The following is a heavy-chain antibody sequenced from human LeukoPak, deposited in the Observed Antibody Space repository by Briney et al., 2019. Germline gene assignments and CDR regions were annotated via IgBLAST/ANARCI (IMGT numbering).Heavy chain of an antibody. D-gene: IGHD5-12*01. Sequence: PSQTLSLTCTVSGGSISSGGYYWSWIRQHPGKGLEWIGYIYYSGSTYYNPSLKSRVTISVDTSKNQFSLKLSSVTAADTAVYYCARLIVATISYDYWGQGTLVTVSS. V-gene: IGHV4-31*03. CDR2: IYYSGST. CDR1: GGSISSGGYY. CDR3: ARLIVATISYDY. J-gene: IGHJ4*02.